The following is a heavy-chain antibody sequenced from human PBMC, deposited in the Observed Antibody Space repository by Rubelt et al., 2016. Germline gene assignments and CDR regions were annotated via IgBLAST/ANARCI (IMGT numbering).Heavy chain of an antibody. D-gene: IGHD3-22*01. V-gene: IGHV4-30-2*01. Sequence: QMQLQESGSGLVKPLQTLSLTCVISGDSINTADYSWSWIRQPPGKGLEWIGYIYPSGKTYCNPSLKGRATVSVDRSKNQLSLNLTSVTAADTAMYYCARVGDDSSGGENFDYWGQGTLVTVSS. CDR1: GDSINTADYS. CDR2: IYPSGKT. CDR3: ARVGDDSSGGENFDY. J-gene: IGHJ4*02.